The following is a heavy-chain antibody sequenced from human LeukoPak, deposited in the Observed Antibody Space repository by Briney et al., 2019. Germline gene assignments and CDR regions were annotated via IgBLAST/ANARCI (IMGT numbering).Heavy chain of an antibody. V-gene: IGHV1-69*13. D-gene: IGHD2-15*01. CDR3: ARAGYCSGGSCYSPYNWFDP. Sequence: SVKVSCKASGGTFSSYAISWVRQAPGQGLESMGGIIPIFGTANYAQKFQGRVTITADESTSTAYMELSSLRSEDTAVYYCARAGYCSGGSCYSPYNWFDPWGQGTLVTVSS. CDR1: GGTFSSYA. J-gene: IGHJ5*02. CDR2: IIPIFGTA.